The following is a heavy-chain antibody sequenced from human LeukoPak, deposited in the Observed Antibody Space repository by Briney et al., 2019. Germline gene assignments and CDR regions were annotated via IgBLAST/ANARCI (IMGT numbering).Heavy chain of an antibody. D-gene: IGHD3-10*01. V-gene: IGHV4-59*08. CDR2: IYYSGIT. Sequence: PSETLSLTCTVSGYSISSGYFWSWIRQPPGKGLEWIGYIYYSGITKNNPSLKSRVTISVDTSKNQFSLKLSSVTAADTAVYYCARHGGVVRGEGSDAFDIWGQGTMVTVSS. J-gene: IGHJ3*02. CDR3: ARHGGVVRGEGSDAFDI. CDR1: GYSISSGYF.